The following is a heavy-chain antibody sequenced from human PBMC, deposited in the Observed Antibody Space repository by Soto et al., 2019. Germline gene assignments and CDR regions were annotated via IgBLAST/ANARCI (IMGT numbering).Heavy chain of an antibody. CDR1: GGTFSSYA. Sequence: GASVKVSCKASGGTFSSYAISWVRQAPGQGLEWMGGIIPIFGTANYAQKFQGRVTITADESTSTAYMELSSLRSEDTAVYYCERYSGSYYDPSYFDYWGQGTLVTVSS. CDR3: ERYSGSYYDPSYFDY. V-gene: IGHV1-69*13. D-gene: IGHD1-26*01. CDR2: IIPIFGTA. J-gene: IGHJ4*02.